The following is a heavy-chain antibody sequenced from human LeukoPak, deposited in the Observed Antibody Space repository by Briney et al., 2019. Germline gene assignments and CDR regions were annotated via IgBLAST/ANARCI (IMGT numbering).Heavy chain of an antibody. CDR1: GGSFSSYY. V-gene: IGHV4-34*01. CDR3: ARIGYCSSTSCYRGRFDY. D-gene: IGHD2-2*01. CDR2: INHSGST. J-gene: IGHJ4*02. Sequence: PSETLSLTCAVYGGSFSSYYWSWIRQPPGKGLEWIGEINHSGSTNYNPSLKSRVTISVDTSKNQFSLKLSSVTAADTAVYYCARIGYCSSTSCYRGRFDYWGQGTLVTVSS.